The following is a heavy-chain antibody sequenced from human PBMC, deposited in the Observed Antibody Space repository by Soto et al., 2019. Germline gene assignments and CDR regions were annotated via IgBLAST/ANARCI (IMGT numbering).Heavy chain of an antibody. D-gene: IGHD2-2*01. CDR1: GGSFSGYY. CDR3: ARVNIVVVPAVCRPAVNYVDY. Sequence: QVQLQQWGAGLLKPSETLSLTCAVYGGSFSGYYWSWIRQPPGKGLEWIGEIKHSGSTNYNPSLKRRVTISGDSSKSQFSLKLSSVTAADTAVYYCARVNIVVVPAVCRPAVNYVDYWGQGTLVTVSS. J-gene: IGHJ4*02. CDR2: IKHSGST. V-gene: IGHV4-34*01.